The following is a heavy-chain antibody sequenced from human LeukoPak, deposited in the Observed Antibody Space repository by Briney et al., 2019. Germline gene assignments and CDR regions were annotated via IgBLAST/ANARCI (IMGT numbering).Heavy chain of an antibody. D-gene: IGHD3-3*01. CDR1: GFSFSSYS. Sequence: GGSLRLSCVASGFSFSSYSINWVRQAPGKGLEWVSSVSSTSNHIYYADPVKGRFTISRDNAKNSLYLQMNSLRADDTALYYCATRVPADSYDASDIWGQGTFVTVSS. CDR2: VSSTSNHI. J-gene: IGHJ3*02. V-gene: IGHV3-21*01. CDR3: ATRVPADSYDASDI.